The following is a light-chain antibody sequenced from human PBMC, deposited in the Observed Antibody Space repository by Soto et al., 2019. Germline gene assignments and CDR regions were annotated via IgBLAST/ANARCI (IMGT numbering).Light chain of an antibody. CDR3: QQYGGSPRT. J-gene: IGKJ1*01. V-gene: IGKV3-20*01. CDR2: DAS. CDR1: QSVSSNY. Sequence: IMLSQSPGSLSLTKWERATLSCRASQSVSSNYLAWYQQKPGQAPRLLIYDASSRATGIPDRFSGSGSGTDFTLTISRLEPEDFAVYYCQQYGGSPRTSGQ.